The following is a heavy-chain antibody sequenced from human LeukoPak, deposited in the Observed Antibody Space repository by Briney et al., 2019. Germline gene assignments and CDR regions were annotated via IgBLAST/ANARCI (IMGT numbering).Heavy chain of an antibody. CDR2: ILYDGSNK. CDR3: AKVRSQSISFGDYVWGSYHRHSDFDY. J-gene: IGHJ4*02. CDR1: GFTFSSYW. D-gene: IGHD3-16*02. Sequence: GGSLRLSCAASGFTFSSYWMHWVRQAPGKGLEWVAVILYDGSNKYYADSVKGRFTISRDNSKNTLYLQMNSLRAEDTAVYYCAKVRSQSISFGDYVWGSYHRHSDFDYWGQGTLVTVSS. V-gene: IGHV3-30*18.